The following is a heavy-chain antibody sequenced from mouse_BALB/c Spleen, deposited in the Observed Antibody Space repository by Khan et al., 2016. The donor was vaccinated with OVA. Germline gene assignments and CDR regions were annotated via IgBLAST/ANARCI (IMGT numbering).Heavy chain of an antibody. J-gene: IGHJ4*01. V-gene: IGHV2-6-4*01. CDR2: IWAGGGT. CDR1: GFSLSRYN. CDR3: GRAYYRYDGYCAMDY. Sequence: QVQLKQSGPGLVAPSQSLSITCTVSGFSLSRYNIHWVRQPPGKGLEWLGMIWAGGGTDYNSTLKSRLNISKDNSKSQVFLKMNSLQTDDTAKNYCGRAYYRYDGYCAMDYWGQGTSVTVSA. D-gene: IGHD2-14*01.